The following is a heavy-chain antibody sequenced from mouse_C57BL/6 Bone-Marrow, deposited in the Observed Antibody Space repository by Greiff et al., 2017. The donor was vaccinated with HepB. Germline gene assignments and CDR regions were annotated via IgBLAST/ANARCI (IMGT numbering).Heavy chain of an antibody. Sequence: EVKLMESGGGLVQPGGSMKLSCVASGFTFSNYWMNWVRQSPEKGLEWVAQIRLISDNYATHYAESVKGRFTISRDDSKSSVYLQMNNLRAEDTGIYYCTAGTTVAYWGQGTTLTVSS. CDR3: TAGTTVAY. J-gene: IGHJ2*01. D-gene: IGHD1-1*01. CDR1: GFTFSNYW. CDR2: IRLISDNYAT. V-gene: IGHV6-3*01.